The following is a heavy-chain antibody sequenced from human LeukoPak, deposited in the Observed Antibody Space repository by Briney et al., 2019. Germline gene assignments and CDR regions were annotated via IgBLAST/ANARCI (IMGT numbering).Heavy chain of an antibody. V-gene: IGHV3-9*01. CDR3: AAMGSSWPYIWAGNAFDI. D-gene: IGHD6-13*01. Sequence: SLRLSCAASGFTFDDYAMHWVRQAPGKGLEWVSGISWNSGSIGYADSVKGRFTISRDNAKNSLYLQMNSLRAEDTALYYCAAMGSSWPYIWAGNAFDIWGQGTMVTVSS. CDR2: ISWNSGSI. CDR1: GFTFDDYA. J-gene: IGHJ3*02.